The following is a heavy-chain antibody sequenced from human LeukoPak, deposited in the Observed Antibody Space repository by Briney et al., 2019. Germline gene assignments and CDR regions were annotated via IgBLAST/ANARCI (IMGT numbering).Heavy chain of an antibody. CDR3: AKYRIAVAGTSGWFDP. CDR1: GGSISSYY. J-gene: IGHJ5*02. D-gene: IGHD6-19*01. Sequence: SETRSLTCTVSGGSISSYYWSWSRQPPGKGLGGIGYIYYSGSTNYNPSLKSRVTISVDTSKNQFSLKLSSVTAADTAVYYCAKYRIAVAGTSGWFDPWGQGTLVTVSS. V-gene: IGHV4-59*08. CDR2: IYYSGST.